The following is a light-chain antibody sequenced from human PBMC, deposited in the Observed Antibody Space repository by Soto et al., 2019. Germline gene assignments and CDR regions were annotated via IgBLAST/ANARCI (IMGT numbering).Light chain of an antibody. CDR1: QSVSTY. CDR2: DAS. J-gene: IGKJ5*01. V-gene: IGKV3-11*01. Sequence: EIVLTQSPATLSLSPGERATLSCRASQSVSTYLAWYQQKPGQAPRLHIYDASNRATGIPARFSGSGSGTDFTLTISSLEPEDFAVYYCQQRSNRPITFGQGTRLEIK. CDR3: QQRSNRPIT.